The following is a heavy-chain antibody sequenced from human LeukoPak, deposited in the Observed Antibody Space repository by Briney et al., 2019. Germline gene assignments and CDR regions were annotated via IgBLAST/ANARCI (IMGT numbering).Heavy chain of an antibody. V-gene: IGHV3-48*01. CDR3: RGVRGGTEADY. D-gene: IGHD3-10*01. Sequence: GGALRLSCAASGFTFSSYSMNWVRQAPGKGLEGVSYISSSSSTIYYADSVKGRFTISRDNAKNSLYLQMNSLRADDTAVYYCRGVRGGTEADYWGQGTLVTVSS. J-gene: IGHJ4*02. CDR1: GFTFSSYS. CDR2: ISSSSSTI.